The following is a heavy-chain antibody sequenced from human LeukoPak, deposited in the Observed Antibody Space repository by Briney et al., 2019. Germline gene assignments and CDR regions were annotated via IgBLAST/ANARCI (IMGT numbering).Heavy chain of an antibody. J-gene: IGHJ4*02. CDR1: GFTFDDYA. D-gene: IGHD3/OR15-3a*01. CDR3: ASGRHDFLY. CDR2: INLDGTEE. Sequence: QPGRSLRLSCAASGFTFDDYAMHWVRQAPGKGLEWVANINLDGTEEHYVDSSLKGRFTISRDNAKSSLYLQMNSLRVEDTAVYFCASGRHDFLYWGQGALVTVSS. V-gene: IGHV3-7*01.